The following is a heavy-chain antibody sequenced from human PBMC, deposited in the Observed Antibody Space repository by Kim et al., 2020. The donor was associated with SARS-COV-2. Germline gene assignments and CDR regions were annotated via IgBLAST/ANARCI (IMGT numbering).Heavy chain of an antibody. J-gene: IGHJ6*02. CDR2: SK. D-gene: IGHD3-16*01. CDR3: ARDGASYGMDV. Sequence: SKNYADSVKGRFTISRDNSKNTLYLQMNSLGAEDTAVYYCARDGASYGMDVWGQGTTVTVSS. V-gene: IGHV3-66*01.